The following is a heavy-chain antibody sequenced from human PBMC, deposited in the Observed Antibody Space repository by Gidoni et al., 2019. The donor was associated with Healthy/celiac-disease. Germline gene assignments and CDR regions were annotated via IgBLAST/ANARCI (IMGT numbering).Heavy chain of an antibody. CDR2: IYYSGST. D-gene: IGHD6-19*01. V-gene: IGHV4-39*07. CDR1: GGSISSSSYY. Sequence: QLQLQESGPGLVKPSETLSLTCTVSGGSISSSSYYWGWIRQPPGKGREWIGSIYYSGSTYYNPSLKSRVTISVDTSKNQFPLKLSSVTAADTAVYYCASEMRQWLANGFDPWGQGTLVTVSS. J-gene: IGHJ5*02. CDR3: ASEMRQWLANGFDP.